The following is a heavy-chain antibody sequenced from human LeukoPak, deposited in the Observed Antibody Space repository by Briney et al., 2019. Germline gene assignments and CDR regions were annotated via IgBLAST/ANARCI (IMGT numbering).Heavy chain of an antibody. Sequence: SQTLSLTCAVSGGSISSSHWWSWVRQPPGKGLEWIGEVDHSGSCNYNPSLKSRVTISVDKSNNQFSLKLSSVTAADTAVYYCARETGDPPLFDYWGQGTLVTVSS. D-gene: IGHD7-27*01. V-gene: IGHV4-4*02. J-gene: IGHJ4*02. CDR1: GGSISSSHW. CDR2: VDHSGSC. CDR3: ARETGDPPLFDY.